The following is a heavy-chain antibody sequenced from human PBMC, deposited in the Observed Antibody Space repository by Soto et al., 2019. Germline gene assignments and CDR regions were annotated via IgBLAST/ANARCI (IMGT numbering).Heavy chain of an antibody. CDR1: GFSLSTSGVG. J-gene: IGHJ4*02. CDR2: IYWDDDK. CDR3: AHTHDSSGYYFQNFDY. V-gene: IGHV2-5*02. Sequence: QITLKESGPTLVKPTQTLTLTCTFSGFSLSTSGVGVGWIRQPPGKALEWLALIYWDDDKRYSPSLKSKLTITKDTSKNQVVLTMTNMDPVDTATYYCAHTHDSSGYYFQNFDYWGQGTLVTVSS. D-gene: IGHD3-22*01.